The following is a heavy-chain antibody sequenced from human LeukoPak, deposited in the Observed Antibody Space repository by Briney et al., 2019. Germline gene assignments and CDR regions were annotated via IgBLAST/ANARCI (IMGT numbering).Heavy chain of an antibody. Sequence: PGGSLRLSCAASGFTFDDYAMHWVRQAPGKGLEWVSGISWNSGSIGYADSVKGRFTISRDNSKNTLYLQMNSLRTEDTAVYYCAKDGLKLQKYYFDYWGQGTLVTVSS. J-gene: IGHJ4*02. V-gene: IGHV3-9*01. CDR3: AKDGLKLQKYYFDY. CDR2: ISWNSGSI. D-gene: IGHD1-7*01. CDR1: GFTFDDYA.